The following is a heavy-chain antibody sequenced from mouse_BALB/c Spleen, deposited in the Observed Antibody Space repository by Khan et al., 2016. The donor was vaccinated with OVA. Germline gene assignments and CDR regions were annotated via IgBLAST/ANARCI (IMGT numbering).Heavy chain of an antibody. CDR2: IWSAGST. CDR3: ARSGYDYGRGSLFAY. V-gene: IGHV2-2*02. D-gene: IGHD2-4*01. J-gene: IGHJ3*01. CDR1: DFSLDNYS. Sequence: QVQLKESGPGLVAPSQSLSITCTVSDFSLDNYSIHWIRQSPGKGLEWLGVIWSAGSTDYNAAFISRLTITKENSRSQVFFQVNSLQPNDTAIYFCARSGYDYGRGSLFAYWGQGTLVTVSA.